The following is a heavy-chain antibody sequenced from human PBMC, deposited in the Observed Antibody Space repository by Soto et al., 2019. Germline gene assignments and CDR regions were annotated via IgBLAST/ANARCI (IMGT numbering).Heavy chain of an antibody. CDR1: GFTFSSYA. Sequence: EVQLLESGGGLVQPGGSLRLSCAASGFTFSSYAMSWVRQAPGKGLEWVSAISGSGGSTYYADSVKGRFTISRDNSKNTLYLQMNSLRAEDPAVYYCAKPPRRYSSGWYYFDYLGQGTLVTVSS. CDR2: ISGSGGST. CDR3: AKPPRRYSSGWYYFDY. D-gene: IGHD6-19*01. V-gene: IGHV3-23*01. J-gene: IGHJ4*02.